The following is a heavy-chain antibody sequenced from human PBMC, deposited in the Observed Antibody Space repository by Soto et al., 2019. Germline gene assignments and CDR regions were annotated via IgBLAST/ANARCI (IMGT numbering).Heavy chain of an antibody. CDR3: ARESEDLTSNLDY. J-gene: IGHJ4*02. Sequence: GGSLRLSCAACGFTFTRYSMNWVRQAPGKGLEWVSSISSTTNYIYYGDSMKGRFTISRDNAKNSLYLEMNSLRAEDTAVYYCARESEDLTSNLDYWGQGTLVTVSS. CDR2: ISSTTNYI. CDR1: GFTFTRYS. V-gene: IGHV3-21*06.